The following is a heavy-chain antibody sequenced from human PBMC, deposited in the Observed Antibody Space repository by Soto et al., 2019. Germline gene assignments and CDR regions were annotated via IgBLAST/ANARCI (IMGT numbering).Heavy chain of an antibody. CDR1: GFTFSSYG. D-gene: IGHD6-13*01. Sequence: LRLSCAASGFTFSSYGMHWVRQAPGKGLEWVAVIRYDGSNKYYADSVKGRFTISRDNSKNTLYLQMNSLRAEDTAVYYCAGGIAAAGPDYYYYGMDVWGQGTTVTVSS. J-gene: IGHJ6*02. CDR2: IRYDGSNK. CDR3: AGGIAAAGPDYYYYGMDV. V-gene: IGHV3-33*01.